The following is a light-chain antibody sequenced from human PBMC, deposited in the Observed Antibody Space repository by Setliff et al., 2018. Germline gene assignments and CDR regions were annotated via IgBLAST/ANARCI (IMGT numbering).Light chain of an antibody. J-gene: IGLJ2*01. V-gene: IGLV1-44*01. CDR1: SSNIGSHS. CDR3: QSYDSSLGDVV. Sequence: QSALTQPPSASGTPGQRVTISCSGSSSNIGSHSVNWYQQLPGTAPKLLIYKNSQRSSGVPDRFSGPKSGTSASLAISGLQSEDEADYYCQSYDSSLGDVVFGGGTKVTVL. CDR2: KNS.